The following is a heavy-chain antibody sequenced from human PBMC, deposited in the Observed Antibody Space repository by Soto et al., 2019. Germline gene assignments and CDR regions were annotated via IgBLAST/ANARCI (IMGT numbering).Heavy chain of an antibody. CDR2: INAGNGNT. D-gene: IGHD3-22*01. CDR3: ARDARGYYDSSGLKYFGY. J-gene: IGHJ4*02. Sequence: ASVKVSCKASGYTFTSYAMHWVRQAPGQRLEWMGWINAGNGNTKYSQKFQGRVTITRDTSASTAYMELSSLRSEDTAVYYCARDARGYYDSSGLKYFGYWGQGTLVTVSS. V-gene: IGHV1-3*01. CDR1: GYTFTSYA.